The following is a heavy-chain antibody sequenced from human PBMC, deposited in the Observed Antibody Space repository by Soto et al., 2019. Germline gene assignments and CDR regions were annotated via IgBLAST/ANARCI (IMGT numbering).Heavy chain of an antibody. J-gene: IGHJ4*02. Sequence: QVXLXQXXXXVXXPGXSVKVSCKASGYTFTSYGISWVRXAPGQGLEWMGWISAYNGNTNYAQKLQGRVTMTTDTSTSTAYMELRSLRSDDTAVYYCARGSSGWYDYWGQGTLLTVSS. V-gene: IGHV1-18*01. CDR3: ARGSSGWYDY. CDR2: ISAYNGNT. D-gene: IGHD6-19*01. CDR1: GYTFTSYG.